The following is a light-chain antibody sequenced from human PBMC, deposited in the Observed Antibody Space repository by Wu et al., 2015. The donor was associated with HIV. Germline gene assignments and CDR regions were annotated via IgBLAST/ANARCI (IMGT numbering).Light chain of an antibody. CDR2: GAS. CDR3: QQYNYWPT. J-gene: IGKJ4*01. CDR1: QSVNSK. Sequence: EVLMTQPPATLSVSPGERATLSCRASQSVNSKLAWYQQKPGQAPRLLIYGASIRATGIPARFTGSGSGTEFTLTISSLQSEDFVVYYCQQYNYWPTFGGGTKVEIK. V-gene: IGKV3-15*01.